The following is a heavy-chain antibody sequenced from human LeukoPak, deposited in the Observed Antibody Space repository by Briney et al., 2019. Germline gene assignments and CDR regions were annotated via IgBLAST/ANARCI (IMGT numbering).Heavy chain of an antibody. CDR1: GFTFSSYG. J-gene: IGHJ4*02. CDR3: AKAWGYGDYLLDY. D-gene: IGHD4-17*01. Sequence: PGGSLRLSCAASGFTFSSYGMHWVRQAPGKGLEWVAVISYDGSNKYYADSVKGRFTISRDNSKNTLYLQMNSLRAEDTAVYYCAKAWGYGDYLLDYWGQGTLVTVSS. CDR2: ISYDGSNK. V-gene: IGHV3-30*18.